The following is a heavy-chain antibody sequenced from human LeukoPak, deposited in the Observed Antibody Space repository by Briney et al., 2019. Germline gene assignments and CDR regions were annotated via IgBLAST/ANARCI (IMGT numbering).Heavy chain of an antibody. D-gene: IGHD3-16*01. V-gene: IGHV3-21*01. CDR1: GFTFRSYS. J-gene: IGHJ4*02. CDR3: ARDLSLGAPGGFDY. Sequence: GGSLRLSCAASGFTFRSYSMDWVRQAPGKGLEWVSTISSSSTYIYYADSVKGRFTISRDNAENSVYLQMDSLRGDDTAVYYCARDLSLGAPGGFDYWGQGTLVTVSS. CDR2: ISSSSTYI.